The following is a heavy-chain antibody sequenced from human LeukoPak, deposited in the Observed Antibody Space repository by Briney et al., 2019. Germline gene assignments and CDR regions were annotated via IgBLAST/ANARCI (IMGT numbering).Heavy chain of an antibody. CDR3: TTYGSGRKFDY. CDR1: GFTFRDYW. D-gene: IGHD3-10*01. J-gene: IGHJ4*02. V-gene: IGHV3-15*04. Sequence: GGSLRLSCAASGFTFRDYWMSWVRQAPGKGLEWVGRIESKTDGGTTDYAAPVKGRFTISRDDSTNTLYLQMNSLKSEDTAVYYCTTYGSGRKFDYWGQGILVTVSS. CDR2: IESKTDGGTT.